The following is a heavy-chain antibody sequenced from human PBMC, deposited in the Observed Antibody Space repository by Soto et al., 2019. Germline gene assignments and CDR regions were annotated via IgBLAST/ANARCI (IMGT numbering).Heavy chain of an antibody. D-gene: IGHD6-13*01. J-gene: IGHJ4*02. V-gene: IGHV3-11*06. CDR3: ARSDEAAAGTPNFDY. Sequence: GGSLRLSCAASGFTFSDYYMSWIRQAPGKGLEWVSYISSSSSYTNYADSVKGRFTISRDNAKNSLYLQLNSLRAEDTAVYYCARSDEAAAGTPNFDYWGQGTLVTVSS. CDR1: GFTFSDYY. CDR2: ISSSSSYT.